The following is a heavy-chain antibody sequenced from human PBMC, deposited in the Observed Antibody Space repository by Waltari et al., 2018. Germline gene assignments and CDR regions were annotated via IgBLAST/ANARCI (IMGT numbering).Heavy chain of an antibody. CDR2: IYTSGST. D-gene: IGHD6-19*01. J-gene: IGHJ6*02. V-gene: IGHV4-61*02. CDR1: GGSISSGSYY. CDR3: ARGGAVAGNGGVYYYYGMDV. Sequence: QVQLQESGPGLVKPSQTLSLTCTVSGGSISSGSYYWIWIRQPAGKGLEWIGRIYTSGSTNYNPSLKSRVTISVDTSKNQFSLKLSSVTAADTAVYYCARGGAVAGNGGVYYYYGMDVWGQGTTVTVSS.